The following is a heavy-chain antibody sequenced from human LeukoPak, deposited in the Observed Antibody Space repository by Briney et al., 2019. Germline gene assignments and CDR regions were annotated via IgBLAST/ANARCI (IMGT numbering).Heavy chain of an antibody. Sequence: NPSETLSLTCIVSGDSISSYYWSWIPQPPGKGLEWIGYISYSGSTNYNPSLKSRVTISVDTSKNQFSLNLTSVTAADTAMYYCARWSLHSSGWYFDYWGQGTLVTVSS. CDR1: GDSISSYY. J-gene: IGHJ4*02. CDR2: ISYSGST. V-gene: IGHV4-59*01. D-gene: IGHD6-19*01. CDR3: ARWSLHSSGWYFDY.